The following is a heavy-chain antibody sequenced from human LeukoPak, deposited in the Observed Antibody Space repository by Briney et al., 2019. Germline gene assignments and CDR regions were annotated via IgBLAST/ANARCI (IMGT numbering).Heavy chain of an antibody. D-gene: IGHD6-19*01. CDR3: AKGPEYSSGWYVTPSFDY. Sequence: GGSLRLSCAASGFTFDDYAMHWVRQAPGKGLEWVSGISWNSGSIGYADSVKGRFTISRDNAKNSLYLQMNSLRAEDTALYYCAKGPEYSSGWYVTPSFDYWGQGTLVTVSS. CDR1: GFTFDDYA. J-gene: IGHJ4*02. V-gene: IGHV3-9*01. CDR2: ISWNSGSI.